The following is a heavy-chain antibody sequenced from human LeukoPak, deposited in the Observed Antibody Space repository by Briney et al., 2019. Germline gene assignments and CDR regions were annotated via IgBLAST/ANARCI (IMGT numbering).Heavy chain of an antibody. CDR1: GASMSSNY. CDR3: ASTRRAAVAGRFDS. J-gene: IGHJ4*02. CDR2: IYHSGNT. D-gene: IGHD6-19*01. V-gene: IGHV4-4*09. Sequence: SETLSLTCTVSGASMSSNYWSWIRQPPGKGLEWIGYIYHSGNTNYSPSLESRVTMSVDESKNQFSLRVHFVSAADTAVYYCASTRRAAVAGRFDSWGQGTLVTVSS.